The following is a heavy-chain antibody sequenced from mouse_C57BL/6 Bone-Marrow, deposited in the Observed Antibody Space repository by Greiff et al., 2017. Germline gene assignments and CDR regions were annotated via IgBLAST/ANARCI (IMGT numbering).Heavy chain of an antibody. Sequence: VQLQQSGPGLVKPSQTLSLTCSVTGYSITSGYYWNWIRQFPGNKREWMGYISYDGSNNYNPSLKNRSSITRYTSKNQFFLKLNSVTTEDTATYYCARGGYGSREGFAYWGPGALVTVSA. D-gene: IGHD1-1*01. CDR3: ARGGYGSREGFAY. CDR1: GYSITSGYY. J-gene: IGHJ3*01. V-gene: IGHV3-6*01. CDR2: ISYDGSN.